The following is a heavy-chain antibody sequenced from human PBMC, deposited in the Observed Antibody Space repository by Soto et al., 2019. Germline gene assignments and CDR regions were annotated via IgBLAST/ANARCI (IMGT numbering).Heavy chain of an antibody. CDR3: ARETSSYYFDY. CDR2: IIPIFGTA. J-gene: IGHJ4*02. CDR1: GGTFSSYA. V-gene: IGHV1-69*13. Sequence: ASVKVSCKASGGTFSSYAISWLRQSPGQGLEWMGGIIPIFGTANYAQKFQGRVTITADESTSTAYMELSSLRSEDTAVYYCARETSSYYFDYWGQGTLVTVSS.